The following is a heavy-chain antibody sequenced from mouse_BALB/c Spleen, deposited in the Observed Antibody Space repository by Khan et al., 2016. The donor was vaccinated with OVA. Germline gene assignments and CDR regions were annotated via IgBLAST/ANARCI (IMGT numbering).Heavy chain of an antibody. CDR3: ARYYGNYGWYFDV. J-gene: IGHJ1*01. CDR2: IWAGGST. CDR1: GFSLTSYG. Sequence: QVQLQQSGPAMVAPSQSLSITCTVSGFSLTSYGVHWVRQPPGKGLEWLGVIWAGGSTNYNSALMSRLSISKDNSKSHVFLKMNSLQTDDTAMYYCARYYGNYGWYFDVWGAGTTVTVSS. V-gene: IGHV2-9*02. D-gene: IGHD2-1*01.